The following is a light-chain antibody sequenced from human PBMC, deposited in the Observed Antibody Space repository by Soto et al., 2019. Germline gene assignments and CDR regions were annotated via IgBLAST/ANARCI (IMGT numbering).Light chain of an antibody. V-gene: IGLV2-8*01. CDR2: EVT. CDR3: SSYAGSNNLGV. Sequence: SVLPQPPSWSGSPGQSVTISCTGTSSDVGGYNSVSWYQQHPGKAPKLMIYEVTKRPSGVPDRFSGSKSGNTASLTVSGLQAEDEADYYCSSYAGSNNLGVFGTGTKVTVL. J-gene: IGLJ1*01. CDR1: SSDVGGYNS.